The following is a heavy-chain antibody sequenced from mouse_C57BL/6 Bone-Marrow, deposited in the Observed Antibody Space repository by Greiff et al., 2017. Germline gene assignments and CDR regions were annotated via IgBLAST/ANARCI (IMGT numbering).Heavy chain of an antibody. D-gene: IGHD2-1*01. CDR1: GYTFTSYC. J-gene: IGHJ4*01. V-gene: IGHV1-7*01. CDR3: ARRPHYGNPYAMDY. CDR2: INPSSGYT. Sequence: VQLQQSGAELAKPGASVKLSCKASGYTFTSYCMHWVKQRPGQGLEWIGYINPSSGYTKYNQKFKDKATLTVDKSSSTAYMQLSSLTYEDSAVYYCARRPHYGNPYAMDYWGQGTTVTVSS.